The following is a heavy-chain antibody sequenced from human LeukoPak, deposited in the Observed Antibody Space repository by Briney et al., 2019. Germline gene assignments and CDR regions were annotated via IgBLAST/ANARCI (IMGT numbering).Heavy chain of an antibody. V-gene: IGHV3-30*03. Sequence: GGSLRLSCAASAFTLSSYGMHWVRQAPGKGLEWVGVISYDGSYKYCADSVKGRFTISRDNPKNTLYLQMNSLRVEDTAVYYCARGHIPLPALDYWGQGTLLTVSS. J-gene: IGHJ4*02. CDR3: ARGHIPLPALDY. CDR1: AFTLSSYG. CDR2: ISYDGSYK. D-gene: IGHD2-2*02.